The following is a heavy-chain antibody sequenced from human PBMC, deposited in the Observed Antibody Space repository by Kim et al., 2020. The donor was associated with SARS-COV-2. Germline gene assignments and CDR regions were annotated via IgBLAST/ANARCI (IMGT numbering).Heavy chain of an antibody. D-gene: IGHD3-10*01. Sequence: ASVKVSCKASGYTFTSYAMNWVRQAPGQGLEWMGWINTNTGNPTYAQGFTGRFVFSLDTSVSTAYLQISSLKAEDTAVYYCAREPFSLITMVLGVTMDVWGQGTTVTVSS. CDR3: AREPFSLITMVLGVTMDV. CDR1: GYTFTSYA. CDR2: INTNTGNP. J-gene: IGHJ6*02. V-gene: IGHV7-4-1*02.